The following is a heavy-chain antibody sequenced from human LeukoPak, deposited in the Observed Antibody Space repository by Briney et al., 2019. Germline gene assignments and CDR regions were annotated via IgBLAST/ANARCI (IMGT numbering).Heavy chain of an antibody. V-gene: IGHV1-69*13. J-gene: IGHJ5*02. Sequence: SVKVSCKASGGTFSSYAIGWVRQAPGQGLEWMGGIIPIFGTANYAQKFQGRVTITADESTSTAYMELSSLRSEDTAVYYCARAPLGAHMVRGVTWFDPWGQGALVTVSS. CDR1: GGTFSSYA. CDR3: ARAPLGAHMVRGVTWFDP. CDR2: IIPIFGTA. D-gene: IGHD3-10*01.